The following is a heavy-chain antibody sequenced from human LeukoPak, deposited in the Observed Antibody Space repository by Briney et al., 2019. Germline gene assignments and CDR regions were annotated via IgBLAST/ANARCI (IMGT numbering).Heavy chain of an antibody. CDR3: ARFVSGN. V-gene: IGHV3-7*03. CDR1: GLTFSNYW. Sequence: GGSLRLSCAASGLTFSNYWMTWVRQAPGKGLEWVANINQDGSEKYYVDSVKGRFTISRDKAKNSLQLQMNSLRAEDTAVYYCARFVSGNWGRGTLVTVSS. CDR2: INQDGSEK. D-gene: IGHD6-25*01. J-gene: IGHJ4*02.